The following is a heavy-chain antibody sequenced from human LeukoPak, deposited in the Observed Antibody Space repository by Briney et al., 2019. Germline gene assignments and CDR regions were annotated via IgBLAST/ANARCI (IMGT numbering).Heavy chain of an antibody. V-gene: IGHV4-61*02. CDR2: IYTSGST. D-gene: IGHD4-17*01. CDR1: GGSISSGSYY. J-gene: IGHJ4*02. CDR3: ARAEDYGDYGDYFDD. Sequence: SETLSLTCTVSGGSISSGSYYWSWIRQPAGKGLEWIGRIYTSGSTNYNPSLKSRVTISVDTSKNQFSLKLSSVTAADTAVYYCARAEDYGDYGDYFDDWGQGTLVTVSS.